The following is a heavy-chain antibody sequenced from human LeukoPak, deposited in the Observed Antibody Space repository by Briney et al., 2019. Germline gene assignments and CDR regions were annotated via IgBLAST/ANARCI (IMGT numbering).Heavy chain of an antibody. CDR1: GFTFSNSW. D-gene: IGHD2-2*01. V-gene: IGHV3-52*01. Sequence: GGSLRLSCAASGFTFSNSWMHWVCQAPEKGLEWVADIKCDGSEKCYVDSVKGRLTISRDNAKNSLYLQVDSLRAEDMTVYYCVRGVGSSTSCYVRAFDIWGQGTMVTVSS. CDR3: VRGVGSSTSCYVRAFDI. CDR2: IKCDGSEK. J-gene: IGHJ3*02.